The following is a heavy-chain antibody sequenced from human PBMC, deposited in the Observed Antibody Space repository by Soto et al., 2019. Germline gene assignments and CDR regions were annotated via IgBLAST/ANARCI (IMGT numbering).Heavy chain of an antibody. D-gene: IGHD5-12*01. V-gene: IGHV3-53*04. CDR1: GLHATYNY. CDR2: FYYGGQT. J-gene: IGHJ4*02. CDR3: AADTHKSWTK. Sequence: EVRLMESGGGLVQPGESLKLSCRVSGLHATYNYMSWVRQAPGKGLEWVSVFYYGGQTYYADSVKGRFTISRDNSQNTLYLDITSMSPADTAVYYCAADTHKSWTKWGQGTLVTVSS.